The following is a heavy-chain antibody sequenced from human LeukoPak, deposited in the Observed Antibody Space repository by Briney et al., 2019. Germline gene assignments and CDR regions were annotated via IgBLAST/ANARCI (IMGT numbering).Heavy chain of an antibody. J-gene: IGHJ4*02. V-gene: IGHV4-34*01. CDR1: GGPFSGYY. D-gene: IGHD1-1*01. Sequence: SETLSLTCAVYGGPFSGYYWSWIRQPPGKGLEWIGEINHSGSTNYNPSLKSRVTISVDTSKNQFSLKLSSVTAADTAVYYCARVETGTIDYWGQGTLVTVSS. CDR3: ARVETGTIDY. CDR2: INHSGST.